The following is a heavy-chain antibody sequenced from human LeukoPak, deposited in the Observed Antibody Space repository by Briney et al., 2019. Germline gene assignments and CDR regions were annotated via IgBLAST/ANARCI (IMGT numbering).Heavy chain of an antibody. Sequence: GRSLRLSCAASGFTFDGYAMHWVRQAPGKGLEWVSGISRNSGSIGYADSVKGRFTISRDNAKNSLYLQMNSLRAEDTALYYCAKVQGAATRGPFDYWGQGTLVTVSS. CDR2: ISRNSGSI. V-gene: IGHV3-9*01. D-gene: IGHD2-15*01. CDR1: GFTFDGYA. CDR3: AKVQGAATRGPFDY. J-gene: IGHJ4*02.